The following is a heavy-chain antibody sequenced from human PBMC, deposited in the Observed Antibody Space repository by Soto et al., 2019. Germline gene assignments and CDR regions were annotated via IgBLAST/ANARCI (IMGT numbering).Heavy chain of an antibody. V-gene: IGHV6-1*01. J-gene: IGHJ6*02. CDR3: ARSEEDSDYYYYGMDV. CDR1: GDTVSSNSVA. CDR2: TYYRSRWYS. Sequence: SQTLSLTCVGSGDTVSSNSVAWNWVRQSPSRGLEWLGRTYYRSRWYSDYAVSVRSRIDINADTSKNQVSLQLNSVAPEDTAVYYCARSEEDSDYYYYGMDVWGQGTTVTVSS. D-gene: IGHD2-15*01.